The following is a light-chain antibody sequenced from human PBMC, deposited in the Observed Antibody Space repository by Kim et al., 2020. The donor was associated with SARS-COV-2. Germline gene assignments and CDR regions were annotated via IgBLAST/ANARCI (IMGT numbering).Light chain of an antibody. V-gene: IGKV1-39*01. CDR3: QQSSRTPHT. CDR1: QNINTY. Sequence: DIQMTQSPSSLSASVGDRVTITCRASQNINTYLNWYQQKPGKAPSLLICGALKFQSGVPSRFRGSGSGTDFTLTINSLQPEDFATYYCQQSSRTPHTFGQGTKLEI. J-gene: IGKJ2*01. CDR2: GAL.